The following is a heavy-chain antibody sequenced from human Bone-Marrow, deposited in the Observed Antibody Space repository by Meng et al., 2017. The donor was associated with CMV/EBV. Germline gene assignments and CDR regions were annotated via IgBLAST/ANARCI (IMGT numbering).Heavy chain of an antibody. V-gene: IGHV1-18*01. CDR2: ISAYNGNT. CDR3: ARADYYDFWSGSSRPYGMDV. J-gene: IGHJ6*01. CDR1: GYTFTSYG. D-gene: IGHD3-3*01. Sequence: ASVKVSCKASGYTFTSYGISWVRQAPGQGLEWMGWISAYNGNTNYAQKLQGRVTMTTDTSTSTAYMELRSLRSDDTAVYYCARADYYDFWSGSSRPYGMDVWGQGTTVTVYS.